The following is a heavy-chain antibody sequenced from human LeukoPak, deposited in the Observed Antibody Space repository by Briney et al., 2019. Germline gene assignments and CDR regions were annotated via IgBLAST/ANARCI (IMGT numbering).Heavy chain of an antibody. CDR1: GFTFSSYD. CDR2: IRYDGSNK. CDR3: AGAIHYYYYYMDV. D-gene: IGHD2-21*01. V-gene: IGHV3-30*02. Sequence: GGSLRLSCAASGFTFSSYDMHWVRQAPGKGLEWLAIIRYDGSNKYYADSVKGRFTLSRDNSKNTLYLQMNSLRAEDTAVYYCAGAIHYYYYYMDVWGKGTTVTVSS. J-gene: IGHJ6*03.